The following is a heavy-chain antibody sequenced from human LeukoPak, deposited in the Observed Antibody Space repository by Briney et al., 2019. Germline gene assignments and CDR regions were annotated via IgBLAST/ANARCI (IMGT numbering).Heavy chain of an antibody. CDR2: ISGSGGST. V-gene: IGHV3-23*01. CDR3: AIAKGPVDIIVAATGVFGY. D-gene: IGHD6-19*01. CDR1: GFTFSSYA. J-gene: IGHJ4*02. Sequence: PGGSLRLSCAASGFTFSSYAMSWVRQAPGKGLEWVSAISGSGGSTYYPDSVKGRFTISRDNSKNTLYLQMNSLRADDTALYYCAIAKGPVDIIVAATGVFGYWGQGTLVTVSS.